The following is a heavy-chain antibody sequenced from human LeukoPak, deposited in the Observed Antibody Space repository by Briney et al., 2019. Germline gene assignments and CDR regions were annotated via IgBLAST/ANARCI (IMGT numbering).Heavy chain of an antibody. CDR3: AREGLYGDYAGH. CDR1: GFTFSSYS. D-gene: IGHD4-17*01. Sequence: KPGGSLRLSCAASGFTFSSYSVNWVRQAPGKGLEWVSSISYTSSYIYYADSVKGRFTISRDNAKNSLFLQMNSLRAEDTAVYYCAREGLYGDYAGHWGQGTLVTVSS. J-gene: IGHJ4*02. CDR2: ISYTSSYI. V-gene: IGHV3-21*01.